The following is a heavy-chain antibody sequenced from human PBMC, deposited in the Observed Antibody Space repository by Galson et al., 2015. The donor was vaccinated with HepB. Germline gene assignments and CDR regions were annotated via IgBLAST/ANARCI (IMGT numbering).Heavy chain of an antibody. CDR3: ARGDNYDSSNFDY. V-gene: IGHV3-74*01. J-gene: IGHJ4*02. Sequence: SLRLSCAASGFTFSNYWMHWVRQAPGKGLVWVSRINSDGSSTSHTDSVEGRFTVSRDNAKNTLNLQMNGVRVDDTAVYYCARGDNYDSSNFDYWGQGTLVTVSS. CDR1: GFTFSNYW. CDR2: INSDGSST. D-gene: IGHD3-22*01.